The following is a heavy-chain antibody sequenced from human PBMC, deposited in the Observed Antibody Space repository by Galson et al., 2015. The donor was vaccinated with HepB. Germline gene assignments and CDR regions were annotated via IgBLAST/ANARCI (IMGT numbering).Heavy chain of an antibody. CDR2: ISSDGSNK. Sequence: SLRLSCAASGFSFSSYVMHWVRQAPGKGLEWVAVISSDGSNKDYADSVKGRCTVSRDNSKNTLYLQMNSLRAEDTAVYYCTKGDLIVHEVDAFEIWGQGTMVTVSS. D-gene: IGHD3-22*01. CDR1: GFSFSSYV. V-gene: IGHV3-30*18. CDR3: TKGDLIVHEVDAFEI. J-gene: IGHJ3*02.